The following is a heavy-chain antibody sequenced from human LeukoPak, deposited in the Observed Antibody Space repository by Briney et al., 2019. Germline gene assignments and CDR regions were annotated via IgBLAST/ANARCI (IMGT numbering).Heavy chain of an antibody. D-gene: IGHD3-22*01. Sequence: ASVRVSCKTSGYIFARNGISWVRQAPGQGPEWMGWISAYNGNTNYAQKLQGRVTMTTDTSTSTAYMELRSLRSDDTAVYYCARVIITGWFDPWGQGTLVTVSP. J-gene: IGHJ5*02. CDR3: ARVIITGWFDP. CDR2: ISAYNGNT. CDR1: GYIFARNG. V-gene: IGHV1-18*01.